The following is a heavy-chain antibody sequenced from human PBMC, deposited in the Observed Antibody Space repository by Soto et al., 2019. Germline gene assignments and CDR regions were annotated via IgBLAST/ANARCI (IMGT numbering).Heavy chain of an antibody. CDR2: ISAYNGNT. D-gene: IGHD2-15*01. Sequence: ASVKVSCKASGYTFTSYGISWVRQAPGQGLEWMGWISAYNGNTNYAQKLQGRVTMTTXTXXSXXXMXLXSLRSDDTAVYYCARAVVVAASPRYYGMDVWG. J-gene: IGHJ6*02. CDR1: GYTFTSYG. V-gene: IGHV1-18*04. CDR3: ARAVVVAASPRYYGMDV.